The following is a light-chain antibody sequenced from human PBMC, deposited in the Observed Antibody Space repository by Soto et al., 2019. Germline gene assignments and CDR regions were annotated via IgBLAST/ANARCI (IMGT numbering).Light chain of an antibody. CDR1: QAVATS. V-gene: IGKV3-15*01. CDR3: QHYNGWPL. Sequence: EIVMTQSPAALSLFPGERVTLSCRANQAVATSLAWYQFRPGQAPRLLIYGASIRATGVPDRFSGSGSGTEFTLTISSLESEDFATYFCQHYNGWPLFGGGTKVDIK. J-gene: IGKJ4*01. CDR2: GAS.